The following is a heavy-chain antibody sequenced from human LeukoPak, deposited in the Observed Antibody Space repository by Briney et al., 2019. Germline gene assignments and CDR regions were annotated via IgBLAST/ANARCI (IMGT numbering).Heavy chain of an antibody. CDR2: ILYDGSDK. V-gene: IGHV3-30*02. CDR3: AKDFVVVPGNVNYFDY. Sequence: GGSLRLSCAASGTTFSSYGMHWVRQAPGRGLEWVSFILYDGSDKYYADSVKGRFTISRDNSKNTLYLQMNSLRPEDTAVYYCAKDFVVVPGNVNYFDYWGQGTLVTVSS. CDR1: GTTFSSYG. D-gene: IGHD2-21*02. J-gene: IGHJ4*02.